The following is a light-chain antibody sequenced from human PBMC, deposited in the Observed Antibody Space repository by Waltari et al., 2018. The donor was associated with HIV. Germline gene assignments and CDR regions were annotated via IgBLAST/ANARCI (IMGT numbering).Light chain of an antibody. J-gene: IGKJ4*01. V-gene: IGKV3-15*01. CDR1: QSTSSY. CDR3: QQFHNWPHT. CDR2: GAS. Sequence: EIVLTQYPPTLSVSPGETATLSCRASQSTSSYLAWYQQKPCQAPRLLIYGASTRATGTPVRFSGGGSGTEFSLTISSLRSEDYALYYCQQFHNWPHTFGGGTKVEIK.